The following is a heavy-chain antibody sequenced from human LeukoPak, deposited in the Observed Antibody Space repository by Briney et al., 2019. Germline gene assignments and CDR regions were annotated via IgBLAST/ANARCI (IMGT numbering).Heavy chain of an antibody. J-gene: IGHJ6*02. CDR3: ARNLVGATGMDV. Sequence: GESLKISCKGSGYSFTSYWISWVRQMPGKGLEWMVRIDPSDSYTNYSPSFQGHVTISADKSISTAYLQWSSLKASDTAMYYCARNLVGATGMDVWGQGTTVTVSS. CDR2: IDPSDSYT. CDR1: GYSFTSYW. D-gene: IGHD1-26*01. V-gene: IGHV5-10-1*01.